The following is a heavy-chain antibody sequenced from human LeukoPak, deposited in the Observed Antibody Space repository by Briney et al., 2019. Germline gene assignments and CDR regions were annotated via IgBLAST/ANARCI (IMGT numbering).Heavy chain of an antibody. Sequence: SETLSLTCTVSGGSIDSYSWSWIRQPAGKGLEWIGRIFTSGATFYNPSLKTRVTMSIATSKNQFSLKLSSVTAADTAEYYCARVHWNYDGLAWFDPWGQGTLVTVSS. CDR3: ARVHWNYDGLAWFDP. CDR1: GGSIDSYS. V-gene: IGHV4-4*07. J-gene: IGHJ5*02. CDR2: IFTSGAT. D-gene: IGHD1-7*01.